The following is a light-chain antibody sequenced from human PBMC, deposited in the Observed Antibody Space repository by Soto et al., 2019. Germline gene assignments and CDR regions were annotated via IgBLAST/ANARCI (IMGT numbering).Light chain of an antibody. CDR1: QSVSSY. CDR3: QQRSNWPPYT. CDR2: DAS. V-gene: IGKV3-11*01. Sequence: EIVLTQSPATLSLSPGERATLSCRASQSVSSYLAWSQQNPGQAPRLLIYDASNRATGIPARFSGSGSGTDFTLTISSLEPEDCAVYYCQQRSNWPPYTFGQGTKLEIK. J-gene: IGKJ2*01.